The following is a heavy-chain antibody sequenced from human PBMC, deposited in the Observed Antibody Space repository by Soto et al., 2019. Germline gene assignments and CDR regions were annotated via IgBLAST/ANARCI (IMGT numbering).Heavy chain of an antibody. CDR3: TRAESPNIAYFFDY. CDR1: GFTFGNYA. Sequence: GGSLRLSCTASGFTFGNYAINWVRQAPGKGLEWVGLIRNQTYSGATEYAASMKGRFTISRDDSKNIAYLQMNSLKTEDSAVYYFTRAESPNIAYFFDYWGQGTLVTVSS. CDR2: IRNQTYSGAT. J-gene: IGHJ4*02. V-gene: IGHV3-49*04.